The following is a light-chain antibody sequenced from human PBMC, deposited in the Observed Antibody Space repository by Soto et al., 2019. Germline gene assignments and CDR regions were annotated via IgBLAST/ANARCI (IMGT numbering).Light chain of an antibody. V-gene: IGKV3-20*01. CDR1: QSVSSRS. Sequence: EIVLTQSPGTLSLSPGERATLSCRASQSVSSRSLAWFQQKPGQAPRLLIYGASSRATGIPDRFSGSGSGTDVTLTISRLEPEDFAVYYCQQYGSSPRTFGLGTKLEIK. CDR3: QQYGSSPRT. J-gene: IGKJ2*01. CDR2: GAS.